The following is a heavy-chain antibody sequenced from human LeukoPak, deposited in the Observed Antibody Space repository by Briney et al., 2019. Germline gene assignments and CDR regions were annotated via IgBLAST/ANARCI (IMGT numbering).Heavy chain of an antibody. CDR2: IYTSGST. Sequence: SETLSLTCTVSGGSISSYYWSWIRQPAGKGLEWIGRIYTSGSTNYNPSLKSRVAMSVDTSKNQFSLKLSSVTAADTAVYYCARDGFDDYVHHFDYWGQGTLVTVSS. V-gene: IGHV4-4*07. D-gene: IGHD4-17*01. CDR3: ARDGFDDYVHHFDY. J-gene: IGHJ4*02. CDR1: GGSISSYY.